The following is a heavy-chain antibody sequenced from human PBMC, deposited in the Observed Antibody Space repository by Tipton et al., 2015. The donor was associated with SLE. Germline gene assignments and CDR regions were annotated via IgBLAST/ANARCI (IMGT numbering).Heavy chain of an antibody. D-gene: IGHD2-15*01. CDR1: GFTFSGIW. Sequence: GSLRLSCATSGFTFSGIWMSWVRQAPGKGLEWVASIKYDGSETHYVESVKGRFTISRDNAKNSLYLQMNSLRAEDTALYYCARDNSHCTGGRCYLQYNYLDLWGKGTTVTVSS. CDR2: IKYDGSET. V-gene: IGHV3-7*01. J-gene: IGHJ6*03. CDR3: ARDNSHCTGGRCYLQYNYLDL.